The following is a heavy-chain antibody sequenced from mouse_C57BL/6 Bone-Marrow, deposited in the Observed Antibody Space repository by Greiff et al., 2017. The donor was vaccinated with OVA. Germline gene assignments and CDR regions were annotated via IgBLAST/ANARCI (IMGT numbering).Heavy chain of an antibody. J-gene: IGHJ1*03. CDR1: GYTFTSYW. CDR2: IHPDSGST. V-gene: IGHV1-64*01. CDR3: ARGGFYYSNYVGWYFDV. D-gene: IGHD2-5*01. Sequence: QVQLQQPGAELVKPGASVKLSCKTSGYTFTSYWMHWVKQRPGQGLEWIGMIHPDSGSTNYNEKFKSRATLTVDKSSSTAYMQLSSLTSEDSAVYYCARGGFYYSNYVGWYFDVCGRGTTVTVSS.